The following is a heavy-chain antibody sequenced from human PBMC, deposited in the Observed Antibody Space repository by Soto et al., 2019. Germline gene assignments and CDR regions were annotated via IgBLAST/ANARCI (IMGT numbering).Heavy chain of an antibody. CDR1: GYSISSGYY. V-gene: IGHV4-38-2*02. CDR2: IYHSGST. CDR3: ARDPLYSSVWGVGSSFDI. D-gene: IGHD6-19*01. J-gene: IGHJ3*02. Sequence: SETLSLTCAVSGYSISSGYYWGWIRQPPGKGLEWIGSIYHSGSTYYNPSLKSRVTISVDTSKNQFSLKLSSVTAADTAVYYCARDPLYSSVWGVGSSFDIWGQGTMV.